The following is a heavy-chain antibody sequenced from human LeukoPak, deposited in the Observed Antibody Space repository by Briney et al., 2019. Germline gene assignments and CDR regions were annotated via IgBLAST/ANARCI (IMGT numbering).Heavy chain of an antibody. CDR2: VSPIYGTS. J-gene: IGHJ3*02. CDR3: ARDCSGGRCYGAFDI. Sequence: ASVKVSCKASGGTFGRYAITWVRQAPGQRLEWMGGVSPIYGTSDYAQRFQGRVTISADETTSTAFLEVRSLRSEDTAVYYCARDCSGGRCYGAFDIWGQGTLVIVSP. CDR1: GGTFGRYA. V-gene: IGHV1-69*13. D-gene: IGHD2-15*01.